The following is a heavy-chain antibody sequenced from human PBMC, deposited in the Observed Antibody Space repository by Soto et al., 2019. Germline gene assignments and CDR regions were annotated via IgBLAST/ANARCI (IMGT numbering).Heavy chain of an antibody. Sequence: QLQLQDSGSGLVKPSQTLSLTCAVSGGSISSGGYSWSWIRQPPGKGLESIGYIYHSGSTYYNPSLKIRVNITVDRYKNQFSLNLSSVTAADTAVYYCARGTYDFCSGNPAGEMDVWGQGTTVTVSS. V-gene: IGHV4-30-2*01. CDR3: ARGTYDFCSGNPAGEMDV. J-gene: IGHJ6*02. D-gene: IGHD3-3*01. CDR2: IYHSGST. CDR1: GGSISSGGYS.